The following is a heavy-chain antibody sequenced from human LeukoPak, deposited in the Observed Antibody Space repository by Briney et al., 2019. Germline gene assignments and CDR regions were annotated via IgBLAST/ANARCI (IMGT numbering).Heavy chain of an antibody. CDR1: GGSISSSGYS. D-gene: IGHD3-22*01. CDR2: IYYSGST. Sequence: SETLSLTCTVSGGSISSSGYSWGWIRQPPGKGLEWIGYIYYSGSTYYNPSLKSRVTISVDTSKNQFSLKLSSVTAADTAVYYCARVMIDSSGYYYFDYWGQGTLVTVSS. CDR3: ARVMIDSSGYYYFDY. J-gene: IGHJ4*02. V-gene: IGHV4-31*03.